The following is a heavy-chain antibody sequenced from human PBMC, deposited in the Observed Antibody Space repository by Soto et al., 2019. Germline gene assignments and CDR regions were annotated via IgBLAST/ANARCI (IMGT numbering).Heavy chain of an antibody. CDR1: GGSFSGYY. V-gene: IGHV4-34*01. CDR3: ARKGGYSYGYYYYYYYGMDV. Sequence: SETLSLTCAFYGGSFSGYYWSWIRQPPGKGLEWIGEINHSGSTNYNPSLKSRVTISVDTSKNQFSLKLSSVTAADTAVYYCARKGGYSYGYYYYYYYGMDVWGQGTTVTVSS. D-gene: IGHD5-18*01. CDR2: INHSGST. J-gene: IGHJ6*02.